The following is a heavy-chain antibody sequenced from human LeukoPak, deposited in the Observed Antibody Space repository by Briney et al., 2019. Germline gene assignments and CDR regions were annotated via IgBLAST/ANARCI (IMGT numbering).Heavy chain of an antibody. CDR2: ITSSSSYI. V-gene: IGHV3-21*01. J-gene: IGHJ6*02. CDR3: ARRNYGMDV. Sequence: PGGSLRLSCAASGFTFGSYSMNWVRQAPGKGLEWVSSITSSSSYIYYADSVKGRFTISRDNAKNSLYLQMNSLRAEDTAVYYCARRNYGMDVWGQGITVTVSS. CDR1: GFTFGSYS.